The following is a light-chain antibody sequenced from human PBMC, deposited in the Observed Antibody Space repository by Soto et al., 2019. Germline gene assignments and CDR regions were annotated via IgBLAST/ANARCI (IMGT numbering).Light chain of an antibody. CDR1: QTIDSW. J-gene: IGKJ1*01. CDR3: QQYKNYPWA. CDR2: KAS. Sequence: DIQMTQSPSTLSASVGDRVTITCRASQTIDSWLAWYQQKPGKAPKLLIYKASSLESGVPSRFSGSGSGTEFTLTLSSLEPDDFATYYCQQYKNYPWAFGQGTKVEIK. V-gene: IGKV1-5*03.